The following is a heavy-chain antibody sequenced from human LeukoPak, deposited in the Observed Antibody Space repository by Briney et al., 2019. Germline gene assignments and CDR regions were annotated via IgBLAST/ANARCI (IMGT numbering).Heavy chain of an antibody. CDR2: VYYSGST. D-gene: IGHD1-7*01. V-gene: IGHV4-59*02. J-gene: IGHJ6*02. Sequence: SETLSLTCTVSGGSVTSYYWSWIRQPPGKGLEWIGYVYYSGSTNYNPSLKSRVTISVDTSTNQFSLKLSSVTAADTAVYYCARDNWNYGSSMDVWGQGTTVTVSS. CDR1: GGSVTSYY. CDR3: ARDNWNYGSSMDV.